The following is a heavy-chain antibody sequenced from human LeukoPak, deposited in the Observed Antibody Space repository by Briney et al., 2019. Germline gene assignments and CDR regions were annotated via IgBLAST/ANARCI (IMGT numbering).Heavy chain of an antibody. J-gene: IGHJ4*02. V-gene: IGHV4-4*07. D-gene: IGHD6-19*01. CDR2: IYSSGST. Sequence: SETLSLTCTVSGGSISSYYWSWIRQPPGKGLEWIGRIYSSGSTNYNPSLKSRVTMSVVTSKNQFSLKLSSVTAADTAVYYCAREPSSFGGWYDYGGQVTLVTVS. CDR1: GGSISSYY. CDR3: AREPSSFGGWYDY.